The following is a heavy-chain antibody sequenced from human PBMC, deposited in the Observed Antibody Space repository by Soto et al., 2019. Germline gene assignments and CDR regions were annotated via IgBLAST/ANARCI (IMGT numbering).Heavy chain of an antibody. CDR3: AGHKRRAAGTVFFSYYYYGMDV. D-gene: IGHD6-13*01. CDR1: GGFLSESY. CDR2: INHVGGT. V-gene: IGHV4-34*01. Sequence: SETLSLTCAVYGGFLSESYWTWIRQPPGKGLEWIGEINHVGGTNYNPSLKSRVTMSVDTSQNQFSLRLISVTAADTAVYYCAGHKRRAAGTVFFSYYYYGMDVWGQGTTVTVSS. J-gene: IGHJ6*02.